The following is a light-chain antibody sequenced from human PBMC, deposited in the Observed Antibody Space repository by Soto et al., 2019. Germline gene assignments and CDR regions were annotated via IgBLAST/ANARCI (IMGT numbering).Light chain of an antibody. Sequence: ETVLTQSPATLSLSPRESSTLSCRASQSVSTYLAWYQQKPGQAPRLLIYDASNRVTGIPARFRGSGSGTDFTLTISSLEPDDFAVYYCQQRSNWQITFGQGTRLEIK. J-gene: IGKJ5*01. CDR2: DAS. CDR1: QSVSTY. V-gene: IGKV3-11*01. CDR3: QQRSNWQIT.